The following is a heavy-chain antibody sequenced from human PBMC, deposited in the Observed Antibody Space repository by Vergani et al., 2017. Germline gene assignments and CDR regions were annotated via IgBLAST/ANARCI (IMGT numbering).Heavy chain of an antibody. D-gene: IGHD4-17*01. Sequence: QVQLQESGPGLVKPSETLSLTCAVYGGSFSGYYWSWIRQPPGKGLEWIGEINHSGSTNYNPSLKSRVTISVDTSKNQFSLKLSSVTAADTAVYYCARARRERDYGDYHPSFDYWGQGTLVTVSS. CDR3: ARARRERDYGDYHPSFDY. CDR1: GGSFSGYY. CDR2: INHSGST. J-gene: IGHJ4*02. V-gene: IGHV4-34*01.